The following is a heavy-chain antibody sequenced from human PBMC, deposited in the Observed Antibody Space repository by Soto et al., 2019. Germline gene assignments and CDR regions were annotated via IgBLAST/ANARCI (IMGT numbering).Heavy chain of an antibody. CDR2: IKQDGSEK. Sequence: GSLILSCAASGFTFSSYWMSWVRQAPGKGLEWGANIKQDGSEKYYVDSVKGRFTISRDNAKNSLYLQMNSLRAEDTAVYYCVRVEQWLAHGDAFDIWGQGTMVTVSS. CDR3: VRVEQWLAHGDAFDI. J-gene: IGHJ3*02. CDR1: GFTFSSYW. D-gene: IGHD6-19*01. V-gene: IGHV3-7*01.